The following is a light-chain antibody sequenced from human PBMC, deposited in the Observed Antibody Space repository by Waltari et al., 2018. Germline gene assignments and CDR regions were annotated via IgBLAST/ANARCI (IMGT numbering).Light chain of an antibody. J-gene: IGKJ5*01. CDR1: QSVHSY. CDR2: NAF. V-gene: IGKV3-11*01. Sequence: EIVLTQSPATLSLFPGERATISCRASQSVHSYLIWYQQNPGQAPRLLIYNAFTRATGIPARFSGSGSGTDFTLTISSLEPEDFAVYYCQQRADWPITFGQGTRLEIK. CDR3: QQRADWPIT.